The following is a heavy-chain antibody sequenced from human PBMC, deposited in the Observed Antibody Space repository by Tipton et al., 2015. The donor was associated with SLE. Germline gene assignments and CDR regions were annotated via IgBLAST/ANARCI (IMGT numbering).Heavy chain of an antibody. V-gene: IGHV4-59*01. CDR1: GGSISSYY. CDR2: INHNGHS. J-gene: IGHJ4*02. D-gene: IGHD3-16*01. CDR3: ARDTAGEYADTFDS. Sequence: GLVKPSETLSLTCTVSGGSISSYYWSWVRQPPGKGLEWIGHINHNGHSHSNPSLDSRVTMAADTSKNQFSLNLNDVTAADTAVYFCARDTAGEYADTFDSWGQGTLVTVSS.